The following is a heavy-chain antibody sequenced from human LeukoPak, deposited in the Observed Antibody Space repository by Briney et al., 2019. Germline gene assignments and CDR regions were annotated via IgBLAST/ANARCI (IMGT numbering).Heavy chain of an antibody. Sequence: SETLSLTCTVSGGSISSYYWSWIRQLPGKGLEWIGYIYYSGSTNYDPSLKSRVTISVDTSKNQFSLKLSSVTAADTAVYYCARVWSRADAFDIWGQGTMVTVSS. CDR1: GGSISSYY. V-gene: IGHV4-59*01. CDR2: IYYSGST. D-gene: IGHD3-10*01. CDR3: ARVWSRADAFDI. J-gene: IGHJ3*02.